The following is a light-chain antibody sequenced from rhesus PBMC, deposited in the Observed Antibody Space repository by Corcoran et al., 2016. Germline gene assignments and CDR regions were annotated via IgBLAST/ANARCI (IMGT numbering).Light chain of an antibody. J-gene: IGKJ1*01. Sequence: DIQMTQSPSSLSASVGDTVTITCRASQAISNDLAWYQQKTGKAPKPLIYKASNLESGVPSRFSGSGAGTYFTLTISSLQPEDFATYYCQQYKSYPRTFGQGTKVEIK. V-gene: IGKV1S14*01. CDR2: KAS. CDR3: QQYKSYPRT. CDR1: QAISND.